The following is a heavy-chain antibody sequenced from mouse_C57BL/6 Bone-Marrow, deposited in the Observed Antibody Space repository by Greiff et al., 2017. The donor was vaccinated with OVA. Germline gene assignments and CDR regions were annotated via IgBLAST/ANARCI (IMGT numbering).Heavy chain of an antibody. CDR2: IYPGDGDT. CDR1: GYAFSSSW. Sequence: VQLQQSGPELVKPGASVKISCKASGYAFSSSWMNWVKQRPGKGLEWIGRIYPGDGDTNYNGKFKGKATLTADKSSSTAYMQLSSLTSEDSAVYFCARSRLYYYGSWYFDYWGQGTTLTVSS. J-gene: IGHJ2*01. V-gene: IGHV1-82*01. D-gene: IGHD1-1*01. CDR3: ARSRLYYYGSWYFDY.